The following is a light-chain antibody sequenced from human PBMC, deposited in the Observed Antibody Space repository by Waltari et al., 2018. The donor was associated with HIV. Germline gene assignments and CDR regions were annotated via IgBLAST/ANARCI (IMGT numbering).Light chain of an antibody. CDR2: DAS. J-gene: IGKJ4*01. Sequence: EIVLTQSPATLSLSPGERATLSCRASQSISSYLAWYQQTPGQAPRLLIYDASNRATGIPVRFSGSGSGTDFTLTISSLEPEDFAVYHCQHRSNWPLTFGGGTKVEIK. CDR1: QSISSY. CDR3: QHRSNWPLT. V-gene: IGKV3-11*01.